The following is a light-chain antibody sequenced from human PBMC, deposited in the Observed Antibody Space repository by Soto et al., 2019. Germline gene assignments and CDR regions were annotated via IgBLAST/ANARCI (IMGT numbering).Light chain of an antibody. CDR1: QTISRS. V-gene: IGKV1-39*01. CDR2: VVS. Sequence: DVQLTRSASSLSASVGDRVTITCRASQTISRSLNWYQQKPGEAPRLLMYVVSPLQGGVPSRFSGSESGTDYTLTISSVQPDDFATYYGQQSYIIPYTFGQGTKLEIK. J-gene: IGKJ2*01. CDR3: QQSYIIPYT.